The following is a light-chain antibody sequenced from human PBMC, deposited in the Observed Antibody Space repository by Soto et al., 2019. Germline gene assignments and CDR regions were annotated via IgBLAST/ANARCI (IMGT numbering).Light chain of an antibody. CDR2: EVS. J-gene: IGLJ2*01. CDR3: SSYTSSSTLL. CDR1: SSDVGGYNY. V-gene: IGLV2-14*01. Sequence: QSVLTQPASVSGSPGQSITISCTGTSSDVGGYNYVSWYQQHPGKAPKLMIYEVSNGPSGVSNRFSGSKSGNTASLTISGLQAEDEADYYCSSYTSSSTLLFGGGTKLTVL.